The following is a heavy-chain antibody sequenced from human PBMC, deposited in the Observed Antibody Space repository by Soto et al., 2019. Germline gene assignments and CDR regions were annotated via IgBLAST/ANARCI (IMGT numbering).Heavy chain of an antibody. CDR2: IYFSGST. D-gene: IGHD6-13*01. J-gene: IGHJ6*03. V-gene: IGHV4-31*11. Sequence: QLQLEESGPGLVKPSQTLSLTCAVSGGSISNGVYYWSWIRLHPGEGLEWIGSIYFSGSTYYNPSLNCRVTISVAAPKNPFSLKLSSVHAADTAVYYCARDSHSQQPNPRWGGGYTDVWGKGTTVTVPS. CDR1: GGSISNGVYY. CDR3: ARDSHSQQPNPRWGGGYTDV.